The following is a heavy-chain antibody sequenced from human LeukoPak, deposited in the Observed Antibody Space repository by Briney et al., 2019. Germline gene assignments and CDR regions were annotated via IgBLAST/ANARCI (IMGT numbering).Heavy chain of an antibody. J-gene: IGHJ2*01. CDR2: ISSSSSTI. CDR3: ARDAYCSSTSCKEYFDL. CDR1: GFTFSSYS. V-gene: IGHV3-48*04. D-gene: IGHD2-2*01. Sequence: GGSLRLSCAASGFTFSSYSMNWVRQAPGKGLEWVSYISSSSSTIYYADSVKGRFTISRDNAKNSLYLQMNSLRAEDPAVYYCARDAYCSSTSCKEYFDLWGRGTLVTVFS.